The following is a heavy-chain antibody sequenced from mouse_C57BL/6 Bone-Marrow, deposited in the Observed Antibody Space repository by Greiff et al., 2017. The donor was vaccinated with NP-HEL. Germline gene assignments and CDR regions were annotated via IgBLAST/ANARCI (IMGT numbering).Heavy chain of an antibody. CDR3: ARPHYYSNSFAY. Sequence: EVKLMESGGGLVQPGGSLKLSCAASGFTFSDYGMAWVRQAPRKGPEWVAFISNLAYSIYYADTVTGRFTISRENAKNTLYLEMSSLRSEDTAMYYCARPHYYSNSFAYWGQGTLVTVSA. CDR1: GFTFSDYG. V-gene: IGHV5-15*01. D-gene: IGHD2-5*01. CDR2: ISNLAYSI. J-gene: IGHJ3*01.